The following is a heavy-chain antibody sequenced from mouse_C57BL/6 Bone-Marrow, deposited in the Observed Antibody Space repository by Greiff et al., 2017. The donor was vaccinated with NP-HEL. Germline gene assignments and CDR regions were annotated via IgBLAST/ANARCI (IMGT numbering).Heavy chain of an antibody. CDR2: IYPGSGST. D-gene: IGHD2-5*01. Sequence: QVQLQQPGAELVKPGASVKMSCTASGYTFTSYWITWVKQRPGQGLEWIGDIYPGSGSTNYNEKFKSKATLTVDTSSSTAYMQLSSLTSEDSAVYYCARYSNYDYYAMDYWGQGTSVTVSS. V-gene: IGHV1-55*01. CDR1: GYTFTSYW. J-gene: IGHJ4*01. CDR3: ARYSNYDYYAMDY.